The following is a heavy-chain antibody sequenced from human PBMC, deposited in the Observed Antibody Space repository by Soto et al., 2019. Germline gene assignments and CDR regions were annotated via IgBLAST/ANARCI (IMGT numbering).Heavy chain of an antibody. D-gene: IGHD5-12*01. J-gene: IGHJ4*02. Sequence: TLSLTCTVSGGAISSGGYYWSWIRQHPGKGLEWIGYIYYSGSTYYNPSLKSRVTISVDTSKNQFSLKLSSVTAADTAVYYCARGQYSGYEHFDYWGQGTLVTVSS. V-gene: IGHV4-31*03. CDR2: IYYSGST. CDR1: GGAISSGGYY. CDR3: ARGQYSGYEHFDY.